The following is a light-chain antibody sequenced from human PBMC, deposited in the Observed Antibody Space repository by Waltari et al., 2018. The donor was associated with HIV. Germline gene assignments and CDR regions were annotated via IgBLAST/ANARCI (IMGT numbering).Light chain of an antibody. CDR2: EVN. CDR1: NSDVSAYTL. J-gene: IGLJ2*01. V-gene: IGLV2-23*02. Sequence: QSALTQPASVSGSPGQSLTISCIGTNSDVSAYTLVSWYQHRQVKAPKLIIYEVNKRPAVGSYRFSASKSGNTASLTLSGLQAEDEANYCCCSCTGRKSLIFGGGTKLTVL. CDR3: CSCTGRKSLI.